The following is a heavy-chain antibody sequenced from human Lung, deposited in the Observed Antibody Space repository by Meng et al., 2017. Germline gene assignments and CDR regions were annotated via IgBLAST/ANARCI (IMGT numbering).Heavy chain of an antibody. J-gene: IGHJ4*02. CDR3: ASWIYSCGWQ. V-gene: IGHV4-4*02. CDR1: CGSSSSIDC. D-gene: IGHD6-19*01. Sequence: QVQLQAAGAGLVKPSGPLALTCVVSCGSSSSIDCWSWGRQPPGKGLEWIGEIYHGGGTNYNPSLKSRVTIAIDRSKNQFSLKLSSVTAADTAVYYCASWIYSCGWQWGQGTLVTVSS. CDR2: IYHGGGT.